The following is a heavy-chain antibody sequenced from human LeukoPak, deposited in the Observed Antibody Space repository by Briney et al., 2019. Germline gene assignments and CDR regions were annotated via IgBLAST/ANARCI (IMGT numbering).Heavy chain of an antibody. CDR1: GGTSSSYA. Sequence: ASVKVSCKASGGTSSSYAISWVRQAPGQGLEWMGGIIPIFGTANYAQKLQGRVTITADESTSTAYMELSSLRSEDTAVYYCAREDPSGYSSGWYYFDYWGQGTLVTVSS. J-gene: IGHJ4*02. CDR3: AREDPSGYSSGWYYFDY. D-gene: IGHD6-19*01. V-gene: IGHV1-69*13. CDR2: IIPIFGTA.